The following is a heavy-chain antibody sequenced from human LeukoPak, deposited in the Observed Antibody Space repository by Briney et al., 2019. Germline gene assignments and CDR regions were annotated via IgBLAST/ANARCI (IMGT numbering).Heavy chain of an antibody. CDR1: GFTFTTYS. J-gene: IGHJ6*03. V-gene: IGHV3-48*01. D-gene: IGHD2-15*01. CDR3: ARSKEDNHYYYYYMDV. CDR2: ISSSSSTI. Sequence: GGSLRLSCEASGFTFTTYSMTWVRQAPGKGLEWVSYISSSSSTIYYADSVKGRFTISRDNAKNSLYLQMNSLRAEDTAVYYCARSKEDNHYYYYYMDVWGKGTTVTVSS.